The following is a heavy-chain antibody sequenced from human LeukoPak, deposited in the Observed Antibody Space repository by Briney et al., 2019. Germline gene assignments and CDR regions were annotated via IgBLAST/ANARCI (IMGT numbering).Heavy chain of an antibody. Sequence: KTSETLSLTCAVYGGPFSGYYWSWIRQPPGKGLEWIGEINHSGSTNYNPSLKSRVTISVDTSKNHFSLKLSSVTAPDTAVYYCARGIVGATWFDPWGQGTLVTVSS. CDR3: ARGIVGATWFDP. D-gene: IGHD1-26*01. V-gene: IGHV4-34*01. CDR2: INHSGST. J-gene: IGHJ5*02. CDR1: GGPFSGYY.